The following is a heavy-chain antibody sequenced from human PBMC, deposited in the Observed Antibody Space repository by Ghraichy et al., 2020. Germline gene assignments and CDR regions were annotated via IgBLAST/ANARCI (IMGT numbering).Heavy chain of an antibody. CDR3: ARHSTASPFDL. Sequence: SETLSLTCTVSGGPISSCYWDWIRQSAGKGLEWIGRVLISGSTNYNPSLQSRVTMSIDTSKNQFSLKLNSVTAADTAVYYCARHSTASPFDLWGRGTLVTVSS. V-gene: IGHV4-4*07. CDR2: VLISGST. CDR1: GGPISSCY. D-gene: IGHD2/OR15-2a*01. J-gene: IGHJ2*01.